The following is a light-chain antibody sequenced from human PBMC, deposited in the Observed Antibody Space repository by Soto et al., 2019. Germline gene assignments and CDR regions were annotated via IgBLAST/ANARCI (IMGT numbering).Light chain of an antibody. J-gene: IGKJ1*01. V-gene: IGKV1-39*01. CDR3: QQSYSSPWT. Sequence: DLQMTQSPSSLSASIGDKVTITCRASQSIIRYLNWYQQKPGRAPKLLIYAAYTLQGGVPSRFSGSGSGTDFTLTISSLQPEDFATYYCQQSYSSPWTFGQGTKVEIK. CDR2: AAY. CDR1: QSIIRY.